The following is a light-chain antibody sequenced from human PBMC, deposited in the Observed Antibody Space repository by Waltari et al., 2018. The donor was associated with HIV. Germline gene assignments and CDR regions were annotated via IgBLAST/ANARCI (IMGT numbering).Light chain of an antibody. V-gene: IGLV2-8*01. Sequence: QSALTQPPSASGSPGQSVTLSCTGTNRDIGTYDHVSWYQQPPGKAPKLVISEVTKRPSGVSDRFSGSKSGNTAFLTVSGLQAEDEADYYCSSFANRDGFYVLFGGGTRLTVL. J-gene: IGLJ2*01. CDR2: EVT. CDR3: SSFANRDGFYVL. CDR1: NRDIGTYDH.